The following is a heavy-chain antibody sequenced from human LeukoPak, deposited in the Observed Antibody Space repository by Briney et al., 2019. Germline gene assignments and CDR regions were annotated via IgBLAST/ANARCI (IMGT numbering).Heavy chain of an antibody. D-gene: IGHD6-6*01. CDR3: ARENRIAAPFDY. J-gene: IGHJ4*02. Sequence: GGSLRLSCAASGFTFGSYSMNWVRQTPGKGLEWVSYISTSSSTIDYADSVKGRFSISRDNAKNSLFLQMDSLRDEDTGVYYCARENRIAAPFDYWGQGTLVTVSS. V-gene: IGHV3-48*02. CDR1: GFTFGSYS. CDR2: ISTSSSTI.